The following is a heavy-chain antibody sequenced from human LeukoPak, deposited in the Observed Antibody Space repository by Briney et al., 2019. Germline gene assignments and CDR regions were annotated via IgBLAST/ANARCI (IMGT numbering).Heavy chain of an antibody. CDR3: AKDKSTFHY. Sequence: GGSLRLSCAASGFTFNTYAMNWVRQAPGKGLEWVSDISGTGVGTYYADSVKGRFTISRDNSKNTLYLQMNSLRAEDTAVYYCAKDKSTFHYWGQGTLVTVS. CDR2: ISGTGVGT. J-gene: IGHJ4*02. V-gene: IGHV3-23*01. CDR1: GFTFNTYA.